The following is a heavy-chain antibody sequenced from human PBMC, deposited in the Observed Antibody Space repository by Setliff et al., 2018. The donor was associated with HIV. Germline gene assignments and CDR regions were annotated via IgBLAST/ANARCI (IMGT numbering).Heavy chain of an antibody. CDR3: ILPCTSGWHNWLDP. CDR2: IRSKAYGGTT. J-gene: IGHJ5*02. Sequence: PGGSLRLSCTASGFTFGDYAMSWVRQAPGKGLEWVGFIRSKAYGGTTEYAASVKGRFTISRDDSKNTLYLQMNSLKTEDTAVYYCILPCTSGWHNWLDPWGQGTLVTVSS. CDR1: GFTFGDYA. D-gene: IGHD6-19*01. V-gene: IGHV3-49*04.